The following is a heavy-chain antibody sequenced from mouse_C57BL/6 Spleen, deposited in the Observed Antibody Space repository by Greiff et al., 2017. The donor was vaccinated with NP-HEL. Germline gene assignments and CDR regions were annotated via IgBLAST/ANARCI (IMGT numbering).Heavy chain of an antibody. Sequence: EVQRVESGGGLVKPGGSLKLSCAASGFTFSDYGMHWVRQAPEKGLEWVAYISSGSSTIYYADTVKGRFTISRDNAKNTLFLQMTSLRAEDTAMYYCARREYFDVWGTGTTVTVSS. V-gene: IGHV5-17*01. CDR2: ISSGSSTI. CDR3: ARREYFDV. CDR1: GFTFSDYG. J-gene: IGHJ1*03.